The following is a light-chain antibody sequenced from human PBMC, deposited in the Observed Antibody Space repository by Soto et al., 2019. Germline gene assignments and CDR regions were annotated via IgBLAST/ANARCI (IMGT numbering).Light chain of an antibody. J-gene: IGLJ1*01. CDR3: CSYTSSSTLV. Sequence: QSALTQPASVSGSPGQSITISCTGTSSDVGGYNYVSWYQHHPGKAPKLMIYEVTNRPSGVSNRFSGSKSGITASLTISGLQAEDEADYYCCSYTSSSTLVFGTGTKLTVL. CDR1: SSDVGGYNY. V-gene: IGLV2-14*01. CDR2: EVT.